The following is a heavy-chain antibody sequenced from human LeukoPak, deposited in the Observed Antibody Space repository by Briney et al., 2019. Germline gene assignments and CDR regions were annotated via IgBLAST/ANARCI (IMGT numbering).Heavy chain of an antibody. CDR3: ARETGSTIFGVVPLYYYYMDV. V-gene: IGHV4-39*07. Sequence: SETLCLSCTVSGGSFSSSSYYWGCLRPPPGKGLEWIGSIYYSGRNYYNPSLKRLVTISVDTSKNQFSLKRSSVTAADTAVYYCARETGSTIFGVVPLYYYYMDVWGKGTTVTVSS. CDR1: GGSFSSSSYY. D-gene: IGHD3-3*01. CDR2: IYYSGRN. J-gene: IGHJ6*03.